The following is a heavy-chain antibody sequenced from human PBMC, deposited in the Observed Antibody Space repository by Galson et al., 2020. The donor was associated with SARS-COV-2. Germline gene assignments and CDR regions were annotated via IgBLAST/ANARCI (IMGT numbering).Heavy chain of an antibody. Sequence: SQTLSLTCTVSGGSISSYFWTWIRQFPGKGLEWIGYIYHTESTDYNPSLKSRVTISFDASKNQFSLKLNSVTAADTAVYYCAKTRLGSQWTPFDSWGQGTLITVSS. CDR1: GGSISSYF. CDR2: IYHTEST. J-gene: IGHJ4*02. CDR3: AKTRLGSQWTPFDS. D-gene: IGHD3-10*01. V-gene: IGHV4-59*03.